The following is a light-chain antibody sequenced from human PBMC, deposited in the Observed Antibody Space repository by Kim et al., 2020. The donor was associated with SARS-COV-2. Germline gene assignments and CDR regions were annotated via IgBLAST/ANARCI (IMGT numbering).Light chain of an antibody. CDR3: QVWDDSNGLTWV. V-gene: IGLV3-21*04. CDR2: YES. CDR1: NIRDKS. J-gene: IGLJ3*02. Sequence: PGRPAEISCGGNNIRDKSVHWYQRRAGQAPVLVIYYESDRPSGIPGRFAGSNSGNAATLIISRVEVGDEADYYCQVWDDSNGLTWVFGGGTKVTVL.